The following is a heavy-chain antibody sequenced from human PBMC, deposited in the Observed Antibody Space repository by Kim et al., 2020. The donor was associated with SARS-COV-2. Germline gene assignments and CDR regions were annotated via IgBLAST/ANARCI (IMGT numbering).Heavy chain of an antibody. Sequence: SETLSLTCTVSGGSISSGDYYWSWIRQPPGKGLEWIGYIYYSGSTYYNPSLKSRVTISVDTSKNQFSLKLSSVTAADTAVYYCARVVVVPAAIDKLGHYYYYYMDVWGKGTTVTVSS. CDR2: IYYSGST. V-gene: IGHV4-30-4*01. J-gene: IGHJ6*03. CDR3: ARVVVVPAAIDKLGHYYYYYMDV. CDR1: GGSISSGDYY. D-gene: IGHD2-2*01.